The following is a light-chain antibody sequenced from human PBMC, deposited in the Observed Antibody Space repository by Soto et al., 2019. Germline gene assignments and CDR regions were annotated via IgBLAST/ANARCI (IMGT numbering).Light chain of an antibody. CDR3: QQYNSYPCT. CDR2: DAS. J-gene: IGKJ2*02. CDR1: QSISSW. Sequence: DIQMTQSPSTLSASVGDRVTITCRASQSISSWLAWYQQKPGKAPKLLIYDASSLESGVPSRFSSSGSGTEFTLTISSLQPDDFATYYCQQYNSYPCTFGQGTKLEIK. V-gene: IGKV1-5*01.